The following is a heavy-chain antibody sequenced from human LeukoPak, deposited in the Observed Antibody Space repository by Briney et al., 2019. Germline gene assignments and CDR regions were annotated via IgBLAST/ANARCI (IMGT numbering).Heavy chain of an antibody. D-gene: IGHD6-6*01. CDR3: ARESSSLYYYYGMDV. CDR1: GGSISSYY. V-gene: IGHV4-59*01. J-gene: IGHJ6*02. Sequence: SETLSLTCTVSGGSISSYYWSWIQQPPGKGLEWIGYIYYSGSTNYNPSLKSRVTISVDTSKNQFSLKLSSVTAADTAVYYCARESSSLYYYYGMDVWGQGTTVTVSS. CDR2: IYYSGST.